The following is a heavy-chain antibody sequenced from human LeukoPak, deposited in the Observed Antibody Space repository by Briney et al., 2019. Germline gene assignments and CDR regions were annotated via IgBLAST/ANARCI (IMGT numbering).Heavy chain of an antibody. CDR1: GDSVSSNSAA. CDR3: ARDHDYYDSSGYSYYFDY. J-gene: IGHJ4*02. V-gene: IGHV6-1*01. Sequence: SQTLSLTCAISGDSVSSNSAAWNWSRQSPSRGLEWLGRTYYRPKWHNDYAVSLKSRLTINPDTYKNQFSLQLNSVTPEDTAVYYCARDHDYYDSSGYSYYFDYWGQGTLVTVSS. D-gene: IGHD3-22*01. CDR2: TYYRPKWHN.